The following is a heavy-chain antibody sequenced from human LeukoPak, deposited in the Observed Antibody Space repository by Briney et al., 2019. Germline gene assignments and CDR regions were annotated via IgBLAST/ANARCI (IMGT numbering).Heavy chain of an antibody. CDR3: ARLRGALSGPFDI. V-gene: IGHV4-38-2*02. CDR2: IYHSGST. J-gene: IGHJ3*02. D-gene: IGHD3-10*01. Sequence: PSETLSLTCTVSGHSINTDYYWAWVRQPPGKGLEWIGSIYHSGSTYYNPSLKSRVTISVDTSKNQFSLKLSSVTAADTAVYYCARLRGALSGPFDIWGQGTMVTVSS. CDR1: GHSINTDYY.